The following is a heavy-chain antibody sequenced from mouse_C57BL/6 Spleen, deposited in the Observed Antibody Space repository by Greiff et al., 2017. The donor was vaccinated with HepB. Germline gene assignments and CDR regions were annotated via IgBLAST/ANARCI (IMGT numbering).Heavy chain of an antibody. CDR3: TRKGDDYDVGYFDV. Sequence: QVHVKQSGAELVRPGASVTLSCKASGYTFTDYEMHWVKQTPVHGLEWIGAIDPETGGTAYNQKFKGKAILTADKSSSTAYMELRSLTSEDSAVYYCTRKGDDYDVGYFDVWGTGTTVTVSS. D-gene: IGHD2-4*01. CDR2: IDPETGGT. J-gene: IGHJ1*03. CDR1: GYTFTDYE. V-gene: IGHV1-15*01.